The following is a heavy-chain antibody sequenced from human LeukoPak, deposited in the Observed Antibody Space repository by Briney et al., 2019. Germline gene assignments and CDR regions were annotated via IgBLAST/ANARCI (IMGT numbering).Heavy chain of an antibody. V-gene: IGHV3-33*06. CDR1: GFTFSTYG. Sequence: GGSLRLSCAASGFTFSTYGTHWVRQAPGKGLEWVAVIWSDGNNRFYADSVKGRFTFSRDDSKNTLSLQMNSLRAEDTAVYYCVKERSPFDAFDIWGQGTMVTVSS. CDR3: VKERSPFDAFDI. J-gene: IGHJ3*02. CDR2: IWSDGNNR.